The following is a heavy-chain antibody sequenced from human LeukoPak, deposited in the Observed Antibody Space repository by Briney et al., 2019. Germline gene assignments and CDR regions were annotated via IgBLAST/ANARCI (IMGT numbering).Heavy chain of an antibody. CDR2: FDPEDGET. Sequence: ASVKVSCKVSGYTLTELSMHWVRQAPGKGLEWMGGFDPEDGETIYAQKFQGRVAMTEDTSTDTAYMELSSLRSEDTAVYYCATSWYSSGWFLDYWGQGTLVTVSS. CDR1: GYTLTELS. J-gene: IGHJ4*02. CDR3: ATSWYSSGWFLDY. D-gene: IGHD6-19*01. V-gene: IGHV1-24*01.